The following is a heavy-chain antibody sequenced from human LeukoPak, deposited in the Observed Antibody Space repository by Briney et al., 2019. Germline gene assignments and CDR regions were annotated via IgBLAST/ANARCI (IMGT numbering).Heavy chain of an antibody. CDR2: ISGSGGST. CDR3: AKDPTVVTLADN. J-gene: IGHJ4*02. D-gene: IGHD4-23*01. CDR1: GFTFSSYA. Sequence: SGGSLRLSCAASGFTFSSYAMSWVRQAPGKGLEWVSTISGSGGSTYYADSVKGRFTISRDNSKNTLYLQMNSLRAEDTAVYYCAKDPTVVTLADNWGQGTLVTVSS. V-gene: IGHV3-23*01.